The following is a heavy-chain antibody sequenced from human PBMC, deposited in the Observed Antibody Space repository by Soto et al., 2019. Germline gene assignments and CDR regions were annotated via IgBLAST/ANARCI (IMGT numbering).Heavy chain of an antibody. CDR3: TKSIDYYYYGMDV. V-gene: IGHV3-15*01. CDR1: GFTFSNAW. Sequence: PGGSLRLSCAASGFTFSNAWMSWVRQAPGKGLEWVGRIKSKTDGGTTDYAAPVKGRFTISRDDSKNTLYLQMNSLKTEDTAVYYCTKSIDYYYYGMDVWGQGTTVTVSS. D-gene: IGHD3-16*02. J-gene: IGHJ6*02. CDR2: IKSKTDGGTT.